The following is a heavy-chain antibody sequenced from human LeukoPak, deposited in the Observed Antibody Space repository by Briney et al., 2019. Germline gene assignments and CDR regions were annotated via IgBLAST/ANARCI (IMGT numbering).Heavy chain of an antibody. J-gene: IGHJ4*02. Sequence: GGSLRLSCATSGFSFSTYAMSWVRQAPGQGLEWVSAISGSGKTYYPDSVKGRFTISRDNSKNTLFLLMNGLRAEDTAVYYCAKERDAKGYFDYWGQGTLVTVSS. CDR2: ISGSGKT. CDR1: GFSFSTYA. CDR3: AKERDAKGYFDY. V-gene: IGHV3-23*01.